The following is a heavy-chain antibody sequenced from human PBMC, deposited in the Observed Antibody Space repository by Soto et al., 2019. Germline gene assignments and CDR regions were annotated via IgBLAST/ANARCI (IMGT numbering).Heavy chain of an antibody. CDR3: ARDKGGMLWELQIWFDP. CDR1: GFTFSSYA. Sequence: PGGSLRLSCAASGFTFSSYAMHWVRQAPGKWLEWVAVISYDGSNKYYADSVKGRFTISRDNSKNTLYLQMNSLRAEDTAVYYSARDKGGMLWELQIWFDPWGQGTLVTVSS. CDR2: ISYDGSNK. D-gene: IGHD1-26*01. J-gene: IGHJ5*02. V-gene: IGHV3-30-3*01.